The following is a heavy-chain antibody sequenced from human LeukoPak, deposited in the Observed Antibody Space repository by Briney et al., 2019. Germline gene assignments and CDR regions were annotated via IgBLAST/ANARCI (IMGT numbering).Heavy chain of an antibody. CDR3: AREQSTTAPFDY. CDR2: ISYDGSNK. J-gene: IGHJ4*02. D-gene: IGHD2-21*02. V-gene: IGHV3-30-3*01. CDR1: GFTFSSYA. Sequence: PGGSLRLSCAASGFTFSSYAMHWVRQAPGKGLEWVAVISYDGSNKYYADSVKGRFTISRDNSKNTLYLRMNSLRAEDTAVYYCAREQSTTAPFDYWGQGTLVTVSS.